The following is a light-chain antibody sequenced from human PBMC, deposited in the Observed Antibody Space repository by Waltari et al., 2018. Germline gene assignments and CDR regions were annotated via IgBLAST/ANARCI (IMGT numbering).Light chain of an antibody. CDR2: KAS. CDR1: QSISTW. Sequence: DIQMTQSPSTLSASVGDRVTITCRASQSISTWLAWYQQKPGKAPKLLIYKASNLESGVPSRFSGSVSGTEFTLTITSLQPDDFATYYCQQYKSYLIFTFGPGTKVELK. J-gene: IGKJ3*01. CDR3: QQYKSYLIFT. V-gene: IGKV1-5*03.